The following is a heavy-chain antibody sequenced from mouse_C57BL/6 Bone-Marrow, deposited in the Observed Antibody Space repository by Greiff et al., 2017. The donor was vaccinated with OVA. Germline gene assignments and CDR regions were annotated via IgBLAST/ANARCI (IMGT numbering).Heavy chain of an antibody. CDR2: IYPGGGYT. J-gene: IGHJ3*01. Sequence: QVQLQQPGAELVMPGASMKMSCKASGYTFTNYWIGWAKQRPGHGLEWIGDIYPGGGYTKYNEKFKGKATLTADKSSSTAYMQFSSLTSEDSASYYCTTEVKGFAYWGQGTLVTVSA. V-gene: IGHV1-63*01. D-gene: IGHD1-1*01. CDR3: TTEVKGFAY. CDR1: GYTFTNYW.